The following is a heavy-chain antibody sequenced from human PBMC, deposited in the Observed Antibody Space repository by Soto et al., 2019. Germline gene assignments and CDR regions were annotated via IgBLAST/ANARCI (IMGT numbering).Heavy chain of an antibody. CDR2: IIPIFGTA. J-gene: IGHJ4*02. D-gene: IGHD3-22*01. CDR1: GGTFSSYA. V-gene: IGHV1-69*13. CDR3: ARALDNNYVRSGYYYSFIAF. Sequence: SVKVSCKASGGTFSSYAISWVRQAPGQGLEWMGGIIPIFGTANYAQKFQGRVTITADESTSTAYMELSSLRSEDTAVYYCARALDNNYVRSGYYYSFIAFWGQRTLGTVSS.